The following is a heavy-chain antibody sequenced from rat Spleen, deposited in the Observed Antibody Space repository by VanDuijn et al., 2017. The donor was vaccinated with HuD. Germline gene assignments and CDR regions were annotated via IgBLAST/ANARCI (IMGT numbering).Heavy chain of an antibody. D-gene: IGHD3-1*01. J-gene: IGHJ2*01. CDR1: GFTFSDYY. CDR3: ARAPFDY. CDR2: ISYDGSST. V-gene: IGHV5-29*01. Sequence: EVQLVESDGGLVQPGRSLKLSCAASGFTFSDYYMAWVRQAPTKGLEWVATISYDGSSTYYRDSVKGRFTISRDNAKSTLYLQMDSLRSEDTATYYCARAPFDYWGQGVMVTVSS.